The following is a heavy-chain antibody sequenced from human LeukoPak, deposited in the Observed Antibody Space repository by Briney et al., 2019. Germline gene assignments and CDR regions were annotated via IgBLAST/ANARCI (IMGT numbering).Heavy chain of an antibody. V-gene: IGHV4-61*02. D-gene: IGHD6-13*01. Sequence: PSETLSLTCTVSGGSIRGGIYYWRWIRQPAGKGLEWIGRIYTSGSTNYNPSLKSRVTISVDTSKNQFSLNLTSVTAADSAVYYCARDLGYSSSWYVGAGYYYYMDVWGKGTTVTISS. J-gene: IGHJ6*03. CDR3: ARDLGYSSSWYVGAGYYYYMDV. CDR2: IYTSGST. CDR1: GGSIRGGIYY.